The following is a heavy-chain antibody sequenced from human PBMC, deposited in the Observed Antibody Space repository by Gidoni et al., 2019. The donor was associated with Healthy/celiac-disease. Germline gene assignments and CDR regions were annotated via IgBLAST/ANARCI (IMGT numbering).Heavy chain of an antibody. CDR1: GSTFSSYG. V-gene: IGHV3-33*01. Sequence: QVQLVESGGGVVQPGRSLRLSCAASGSTFSSYGMNWVRQAPGKGLEVLAVIWYDGSNKYYADSVKGRFTISRDNSKNTLYLQMNSLRAEDTAVYYCARDDLYSSSSCMDVWGQGTTVTVSS. CDR3: ARDDLYSSSSCMDV. D-gene: IGHD6-6*01. CDR2: IWYDGSNK. J-gene: IGHJ6*02.